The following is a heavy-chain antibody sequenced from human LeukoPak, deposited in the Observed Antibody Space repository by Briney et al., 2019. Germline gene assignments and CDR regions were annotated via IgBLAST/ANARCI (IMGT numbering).Heavy chain of an antibody. Sequence: ASVKVSCKASGYTFIVYYMHWVRQAPRRGLEWMGHINPNNGDTKYTQNFQGRVTLTRDTSISTAYMEESRLTSDDTAIYYCARDKTRNAFDIWGQGTIVTVSS. CDR3: ARDKTRNAFDI. V-gene: IGHV1-2*06. D-gene: IGHD2-2*01. CDR2: INPNNGDT. J-gene: IGHJ3*02. CDR1: GYTFIVYY.